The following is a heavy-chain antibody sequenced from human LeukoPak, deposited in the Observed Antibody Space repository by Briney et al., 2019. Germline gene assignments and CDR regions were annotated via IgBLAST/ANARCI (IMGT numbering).Heavy chain of an antibody. V-gene: IGHV1-46*01. D-gene: IGHD3-22*01. CDR2: INPSGGST. CDR1: GYTFTSYY. J-gene: IGHJ4*02. CDR3: ARSYDSYDY. Sequence: GASVQVSCQASGYTFTSYYMHWVRQAPGQGLEWMGIINPSGGSTNYAQKFQGRVTITRDTSTSTVYMELSSLRSEDTAVYYCARSYDSYDYWGQGTLVTVSS.